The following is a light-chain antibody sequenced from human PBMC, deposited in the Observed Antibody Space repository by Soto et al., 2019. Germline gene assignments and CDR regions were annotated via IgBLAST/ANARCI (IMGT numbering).Light chain of an antibody. V-gene: IGLV1-40*01. Sequence: QSVLTQPPSVSGAPGQRVTISCTGGTSNIGSDYGVHWYQQLPGRAPRLLIYINDKRPSGVPDRFSGSKSGTSASLAITGLQAEDEADYYCQSYDSRLSGVIFGGGTKLPS. CDR2: IND. CDR3: QSYDSRLSGVI. J-gene: IGLJ2*01. CDR1: TSNIGSDYG.